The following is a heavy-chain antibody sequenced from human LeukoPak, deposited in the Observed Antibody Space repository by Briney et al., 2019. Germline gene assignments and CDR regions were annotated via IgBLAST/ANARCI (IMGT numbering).Heavy chain of an antibody. D-gene: IGHD3-10*01. CDR2: IIPIFGTA. CDR1: GGTFSSYA. CDR3: ARRITMVRGVIPDAFDI. V-gene: IGHV1-69*06. Sequence: SVKVSCKASGGTFSSYAISWVRQAPGQGLEWMGGIIPIFGTANYAQKFQGRVTITADKSTSTAYMELSSLRSDDTAVYYCARRITMVRGVIPDAFDIWGQGTMVTVSS. J-gene: IGHJ3*02.